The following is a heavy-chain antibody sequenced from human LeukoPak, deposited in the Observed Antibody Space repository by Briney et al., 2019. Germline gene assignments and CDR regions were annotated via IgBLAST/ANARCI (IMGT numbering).Heavy chain of an antibody. D-gene: IGHD2-15*01. Sequence: ASVKVSCKASGYTFTSYGISWVRQAPGQGLEWMGWISAYNGNANYAQKRQGRVTMTTDTSTSTAYMELRSLRSDDTAVYSCARDCSGGSCYGGSFDYWGQGTLVTVSS. CDR2: ISAYNGNA. CDR1: GYTFTSYG. V-gene: IGHV1-18*01. J-gene: IGHJ4*02. CDR3: ARDCSGGSCYGGSFDY.